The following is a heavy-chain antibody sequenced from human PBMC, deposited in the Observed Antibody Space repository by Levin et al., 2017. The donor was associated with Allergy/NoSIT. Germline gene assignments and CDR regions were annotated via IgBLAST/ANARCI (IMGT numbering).Heavy chain of an antibody. CDR1: GFTFSSYW. J-gene: IGHJ2*01. D-gene: IGHD1-26*01. CDR2: IKQDGSEK. Sequence: GESLKISCAASGFTFSSYWMSWVRQAPGKGLEWVANIKQDGSEKYYVDSVKGRFTISRDNAKNSLYLQMNSLRAEDTAVYYCARVVSGSYPYWYFDLWGRGTLVTVSS. CDR3: ARVVSGSYPYWYFDL. V-gene: IGHV3-7*01.